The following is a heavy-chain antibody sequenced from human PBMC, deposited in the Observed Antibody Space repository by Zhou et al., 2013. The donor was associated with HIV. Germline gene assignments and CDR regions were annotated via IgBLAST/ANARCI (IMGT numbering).Heavy chain of an antibody. D-gene: IGHD3-10*01. J-gene: IGHJ6*02. V-gene: IGHV1-69*12. CDR1: GGAFTSYA. CDR2: IIPFFGTA. CDR3: ARAISLVREYYYYYGMDV. Sequence: QVQLVQSGAEVRRPGSSVKVSCKASGGAFTSYAINWVRQAPGQGLEWMGGIIPFFGTANYAQKFQGRVAITAAESTRTAYLELSGLRSDDTAVYYCARAISLVREYYYYYGMDVWGQGTTVTVSS.